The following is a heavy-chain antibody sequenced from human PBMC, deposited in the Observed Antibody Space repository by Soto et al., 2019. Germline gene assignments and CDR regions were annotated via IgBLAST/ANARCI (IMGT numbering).Heavy chain of an antibody. CDR2: ISWNSGSI. CDR1: GFTFDDYA. V-gene: IGHV3-9*01. J-gene: IGHJ4*02. Sequence: GGSLRLSCAASGFTFDDYAMHWVRQAPGKGLEWVSGISWNSGSIGYADSVKGRFTISRDNAKNSLYLQMNSLRAEDTALYYCAKDKTYSSSSNPYFDYWGQGTLVTVSS. D-gene: IGHD6-6*01. CDR3: AKDKTYSSSSNPYFDY.